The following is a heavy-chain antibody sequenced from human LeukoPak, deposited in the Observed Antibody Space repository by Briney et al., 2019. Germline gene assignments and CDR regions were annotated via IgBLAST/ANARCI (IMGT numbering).Heavy chain of an antibody. CDR2: ISSSSYI. V-gene: IGHV3-21*04. CDR3: AKQGRGLAAAYFDF. J-gene: IGHJ4*02. CDR1: GFTFSRHN. D-gene: IGHD6-13*01. Sequence: GGSLRLSCAASGFTFSRHNMNWVRQAPGKGLEWVSSISSSSYIYYADSVKGRFTISRDNSKNTLYLQMNSLRAEDTAVYYCAKQGRGLAAAYFDFWGQGTLVTVSS.